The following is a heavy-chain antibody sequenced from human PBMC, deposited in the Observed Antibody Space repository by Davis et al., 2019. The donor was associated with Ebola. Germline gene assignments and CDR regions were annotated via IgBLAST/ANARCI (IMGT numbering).Heavy chain of an antibody. V-gene: IGHV3-21*01. CDR2: ISSTSSYI. CDR1: GFTFSSYA. CDR3: ARDRYFIGY. Sequence: GESLKISCAASGFTFSSYAMSWVRKAPGKGLEWVSSISSTSSYIYYADSVKGRFTISRDNARNSLYLQMNSLRAEDTAVYYCARDRYFIGYWGQGTLVTVSS. D-gene: IGHD2-21*01. J-gene: IGHJ4*02.